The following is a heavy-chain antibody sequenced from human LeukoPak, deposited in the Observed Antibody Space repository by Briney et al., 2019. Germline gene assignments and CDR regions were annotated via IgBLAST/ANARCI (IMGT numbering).Heavy chain of an antibody. Sequence: SETLSLTCAVYGGSFSGYYWSWIRQPPGKGLEWIGEINHSGSTNYNPSLKSRVTISVDTSKKQFSLKVSSVTAADTAVYYCARVKGTARPFIFGMDVWGQGTTVTVSS. CDR1: GGSFSGYY. CDR3: ARVKGTARPFIFGMDV. CDR2: INHSGST. J-gene: IGHJ6*02. D-gene: IGHD3-3*01. V-gene: IGHV4-34*01.